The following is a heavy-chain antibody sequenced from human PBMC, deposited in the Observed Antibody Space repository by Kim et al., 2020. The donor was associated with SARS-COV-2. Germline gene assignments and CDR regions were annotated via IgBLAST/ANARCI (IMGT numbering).Heavy chain of an antibody. V-gene: IGHV4-38-2*02. CDR3: ATGKTGYLNWFDP. Sequence: SETLSLTCSVSGYSIRSGYYWDWIRQPPGKGLEWIATVYYDGSTYYNPSLQSRVTISVDTSKNQFSLKLSSVTAADTAVYYCATGKTGYLNWFDPWGQGTLVTVSS. J-gene: IGHJ5*02. CDR1: GYSIRSGYY. D-gene: IGHD5-12*01. CDR2: VYYDGST.